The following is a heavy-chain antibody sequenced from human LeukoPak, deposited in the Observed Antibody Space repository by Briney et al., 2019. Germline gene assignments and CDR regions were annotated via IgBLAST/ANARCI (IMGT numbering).Heavy chain of an antibody. CDR2: INTNTGNP. CDR3: ARSGVVRGVIPSGY. D-gene: IGHD3-10*01. V-gene: IGHV7-4-1*02. CDR1: GYTFTSYA. Sequence: ASVKVSCKASGYTFTSYAMNWVRQAPGQGLEWMGWINTNTGNPTYAQGFTGRFVFSLDTSVSTAYLQISSLKAEDTAVYYCARSGVVRGVIPSGYWGQGTLVTVSS. J-gene: IGHJ4*02.